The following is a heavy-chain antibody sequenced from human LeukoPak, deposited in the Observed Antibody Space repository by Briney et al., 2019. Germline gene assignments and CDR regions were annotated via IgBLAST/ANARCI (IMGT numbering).Heavy chain of an antibody. CDR1: GGSISSSSYY. V-gene: IGHV4-39*01. J-gene: IGHJ1*01. D-gene: IGHD2-21*02. Sequence: PSDTLYLSCNVSGGSISSSSYYWGWIRQPPGNGLVGFGSTYYSGSTYYNQFLKSRVTISVDTTKKQFDVKLSYVSAADTSVYYCARTAYCGGDCYSPEYCQHGGKGTVVTVSS. CDR2: TYYSGST. CDR3: ARTAYCGGDCYSPEYCQH.